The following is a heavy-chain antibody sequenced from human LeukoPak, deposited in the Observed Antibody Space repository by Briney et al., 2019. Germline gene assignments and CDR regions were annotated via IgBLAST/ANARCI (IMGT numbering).Heavy chain of an antibody. CDR3: ARGDYYDSSGLDY. J-gene: IGHJ4*02. Sequence: PSQTLSLTCTVSGGSISSGGYYWSWIRQHPGKGLEWIGYIYYSGSTYYNPSLKSRVTISVDTSKNQSSLKLSSVTAADTAVYYCARGDYYDSSGLDYWGQGTLVTVSS. CDR1: GGSISSGGYY. CDR2: IYYSGST. D-gene: IGHD3-22*01. V-gene: IGHV4-31*03.